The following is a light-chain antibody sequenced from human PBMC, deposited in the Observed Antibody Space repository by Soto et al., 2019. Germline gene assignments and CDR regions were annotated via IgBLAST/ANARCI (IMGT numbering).Light chain of an antibody. CDR2: EVS. J-gene: IGLJ2*01. Sequence: QSALTQPPSASGSPGQSVTISCTGTSSDVGGYNYVSWYQHHPGKAPKLLISEVSERPSGVPDRFSGSKSANTASLTVSGLQAEDEADYYCSSYAGGNNLVFGGVTKVT. CDR1: SSDVGGYNY. CDR3: SSYAGGNNLV. V-gene: IGLV2-8*01.